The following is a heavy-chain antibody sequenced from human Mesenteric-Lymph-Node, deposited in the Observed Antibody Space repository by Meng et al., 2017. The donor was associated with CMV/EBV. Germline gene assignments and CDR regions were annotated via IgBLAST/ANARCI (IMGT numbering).Heavy chain of an antibody. D-gene: IGHD2-2*02. CDR3: AREHIVVVPAAITGRGWFDP. CDR2: IIPILDIT. J-gene: IGHJ5*02. Sequence: VKVSCKASGGTFSIYTINWVRQAPGQGLEWMGRIIPILDITHYAQRFQGRVTITADKSTGTAFLDLSSLRHEDTALYYCAREHIVVVPAAITGRGWFDPWGQGTLVTVSS. V-gene: IGHV1-69*04. CDR1: GGTFSIYT.